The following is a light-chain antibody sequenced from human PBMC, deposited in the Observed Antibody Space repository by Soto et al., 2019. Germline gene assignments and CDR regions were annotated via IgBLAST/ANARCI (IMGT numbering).Light chain of an antibody. CDR2: AAS. CDR3: QRYNNGPPVT. Sequence: DIQMTQSPSSLSASVGDRVTITCRASQDINNYLAWYQQKPGKPPKLLLYAASTLQSGVPSRFSGGGSGTDFPLTINSLQPEDVATYYCQRYNNGPPVTFGPGTKV. V-gene: IGKV1-27*01. J-gene: IGKJ3*01. CDR1: QDINNY.